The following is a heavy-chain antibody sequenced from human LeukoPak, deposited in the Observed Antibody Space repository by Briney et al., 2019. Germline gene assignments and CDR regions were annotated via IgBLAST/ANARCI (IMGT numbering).Heavy chain of an antibody. CDR3: ARDLGQYYNTSDNWFDP. D-gene: IGHD3-22*01. V-gene: IGHV3-30*03. CDR2: ISYDGSNK. CDR1: GFTFSSYG. J-gene: IGHJ5*02. Sequence: GGSLRLSCAASGFTFSSYGMHWVRQAPGKGLEWVAVISYDGSNKYYADSVKGRFTISRDNSKNTLYLQMNSLRAEDTAVYYCARDLGQYYNTSDNWFDPWGQGTLVTVSS.